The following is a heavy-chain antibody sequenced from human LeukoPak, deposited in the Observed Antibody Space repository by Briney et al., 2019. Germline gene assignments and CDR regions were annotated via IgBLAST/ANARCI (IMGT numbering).Heavy chain of an antibody. CDR2: ISSSGSTI. V-gene: IGHV3-11*04. D-gene: IGHD4-17*01. Sequence: PGGSLRLSCAASGFTFSDYYMSWIRQAPGKGLEWVSYISSSGSTIYYADSVKGRFTISRDNAKNSLYLQMNSLGVEDTAVYYCVRKAITVTTFDYWGQGTLVTVSS. J-gene: IGHJ4*02. CDR1: GFTFSDYY. CDR3: VRKAITVTTFDY.